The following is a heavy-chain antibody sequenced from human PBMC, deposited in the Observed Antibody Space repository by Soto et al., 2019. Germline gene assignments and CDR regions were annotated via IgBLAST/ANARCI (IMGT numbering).Heavy chain of an antibody. J-gene: IGHJ6*02. CDR1: GGAFSSDP. CDR3: ASRRGYSYGYYYYYGMDV. D-gene: IGHD5-18*01. Sequence: SSLTVSCTASGGAFSSDPIRWVRQTPGQVLEWMGGIIPIFGTANYAQKFQGRVTITADESTSTAYMELSSLRSEDTAVYYCASRRGYSYGYYYYYGMDVWGQGTTVTVSS. CDR2: IIPIFGTA. V-gene: IGHV1-69*13.